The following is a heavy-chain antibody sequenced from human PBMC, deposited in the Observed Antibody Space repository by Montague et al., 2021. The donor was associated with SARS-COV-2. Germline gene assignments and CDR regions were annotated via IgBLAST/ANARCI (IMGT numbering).Heavy chain of an antibody. D-gene: IGHD3-3*01. J-gene: IGHJ4*02. V-gene: IGHV1-18*01. CDR1: GYTFTSYG. Sequence: SVKVSCKASGYTFTSYGIIWVRQAPGQGLEWMGWISGYNGNTNYAQKLQGRVTMTTDTSTNTAYMELRSLKSDDTAVYYCARDPLRVEGYWGQGTLVTVSS. CDR2: ISGYNGNT. CDR3: ARDPLRVEGY.